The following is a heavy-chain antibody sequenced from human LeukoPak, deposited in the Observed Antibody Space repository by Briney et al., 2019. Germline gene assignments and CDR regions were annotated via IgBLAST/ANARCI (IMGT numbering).Heavy chain of an antibody. Sequence: GGSLRLSCAASGFTFSSYWMSWVRQAPGKGLEWVSSISSSSSYIYYADSVKGRFTISRDNAKNSLYLQMNSLRAEDTAVYYCAKALPLCSGGSCYTSFDYWGQGTLVTVSS. CDR1: GFTFSSYW. V-gene: IGHV3-21*04. CDR3: AKALPLCSGGSCYTSFDY. D-gene: IGHD2-15*01. CDR2: ISSSSSYI. J-gene: IGHJ4*02.